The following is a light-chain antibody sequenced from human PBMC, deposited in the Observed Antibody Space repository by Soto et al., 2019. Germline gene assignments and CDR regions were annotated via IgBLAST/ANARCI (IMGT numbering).Light chain of an antibody. Sequence: EIVMTQSPVILSVSPGERATLSCRASQNININLAWYQQRPGQAPRVIIYGASSRASGIPDRFSGSGSGTDFTLTINRLEPDDVAFYYCQQYKDWPPLTVGGGTRVDMK. CDR2: GAS. J-gene: IGKJ4*01. CDR3: QQYKDWPPLT. CDR1: QNININ. V-gene: IGKV3D-15*01.